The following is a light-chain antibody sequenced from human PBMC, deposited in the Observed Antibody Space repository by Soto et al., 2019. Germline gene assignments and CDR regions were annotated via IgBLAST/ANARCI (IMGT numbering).Light chain of an antibody. V-gene: IGKV3-20*01. CDR3: QQYGSSPPFT. J-gene: IGKJ2*01. Sequence: EIVLTQSPGTLSLSPGERATLSCRASQSVSSRYLAWYQQKPGQAPRLLMYGASNRATDIPDRFSGSGSGTDFTLTISRLEPEDFAVYFCQQYGSSPPFTFGRGTKVEIK. CDR2: GAS. CDR1: QSVSSRY.